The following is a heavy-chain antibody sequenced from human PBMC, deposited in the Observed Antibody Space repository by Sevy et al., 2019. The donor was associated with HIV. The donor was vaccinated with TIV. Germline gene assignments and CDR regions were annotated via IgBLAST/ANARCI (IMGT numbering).Heavy chain of an antibody. J-gene: IGHJ4*02. CDR2: ISGSGGST. CDR3: AKTKGWELLYFDY. CDR1: GFTFSSYA. Sequence: GESLKISCAASGFTFSSYAMSWVRQAPGKGLEWVSAISGSGGSTYYADSVKGRFTISRDNSKNTLYLQMNSLRAEDTAVYYCAKTKGWELLYFDYWGQGTLVTVSS. D-gene: IGHD1-26*01. V-gene: IGHV3-23*01.